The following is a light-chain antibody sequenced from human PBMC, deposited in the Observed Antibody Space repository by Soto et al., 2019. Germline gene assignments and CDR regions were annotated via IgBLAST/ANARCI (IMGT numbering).Light chain of an antibody. CDR3: SAYPAGSQNLL. Sequence: QSALTQPPSAPGSPGQSGTISCTGTSNEVGDYNSVSWYQHHPGKAHKLMIYEVSKRHSGVPDRFSGSKSGNAACQTGSGRQAEDDADYYCSAYPAGSQNLLFGGGTKLTVL. J-gene: IGLJ2*01. V-gene: IGLV2-8*01. CDR2: EVS. CDR1: SNEVGDYNS.